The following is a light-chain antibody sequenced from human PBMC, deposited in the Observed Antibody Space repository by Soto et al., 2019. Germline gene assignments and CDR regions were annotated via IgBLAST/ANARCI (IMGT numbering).Light chain of an antibody. V-gene: IGKV1-39*01. CDR3: QQSYSSPSGLT. CDR1: QSISNY. Sequence: DIQMTQSPSTLSGSVGDRVTITCRASQSISNYLNWYQQKPGKAPKLLIYATSSMQSGVPSRFSGSGYGTDFTLTISSLQPEDFATYYCQQSYSSPSGLTFGGGTKVDIK. CDR2: ATS. J-gene: IGKJ4*01.